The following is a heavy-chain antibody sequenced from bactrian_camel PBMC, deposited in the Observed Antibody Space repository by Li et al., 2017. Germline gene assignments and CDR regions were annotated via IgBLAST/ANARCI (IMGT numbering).Heavy chain of an antibody. D-gene: IGHD1*01. CDR1: GYTNSRNC. CDR2: INTVNSRETNT. J-gene: IGHJ4*01. V-gene: IGHV3S40*01. CDR3: AARTYCNSVGASLSESDYTY. Sequence: DVQLVESGGGSVQAGGSLRLACALSGYTNSRNCMGWFRQAPGKEREGVACINTVNSRETNTYLADSVEGRFTISRDYAKNTLYLQMTSLKPEDTDTYYCAARTYCNSVGASLSESDYTYWGQGTQVTVS.